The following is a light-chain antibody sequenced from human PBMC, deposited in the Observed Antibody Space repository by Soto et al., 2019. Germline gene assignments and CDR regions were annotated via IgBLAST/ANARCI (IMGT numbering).Light chain of an antibody. V-gene: IGKV1-5*03. J-gene: IGKJ1*01. Sequence: DIQMTQSPSPLSGSVGDRVTITCRASQTISSGLAWYQQKPGKAPKRLIYKASTLKSGVPSRFSGSGSGTEFTLTISSRQPDDFATYYCQHYNSDSEAFGQGTKVDIK. CDR3: QHYNSDSEA. CDR2: KAS. CDR1: QTISSG.